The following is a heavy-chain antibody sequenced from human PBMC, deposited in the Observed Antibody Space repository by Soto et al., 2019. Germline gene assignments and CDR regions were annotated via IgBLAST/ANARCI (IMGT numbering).Heavy chain of an antibody. CDR2: IYYSGST. D-gene: IGHD3-22*01. CDR1: GGSISSYY. Sequence: QVQLQESGPGLVKPSETLSLTCTVSGGSISSYYWSWIRQPPGKGLEWIGYIYYSGSTNYNPSLKSRVTISVDTSKNQFSLKLSSVTAADTAVYYCAREGDSSCYYYDYWGQGTLVSVSS. CDR3: AREGDSSCYYYDY. J-gene: IGHJ4*02. V-gene: IGHV4-59*01.